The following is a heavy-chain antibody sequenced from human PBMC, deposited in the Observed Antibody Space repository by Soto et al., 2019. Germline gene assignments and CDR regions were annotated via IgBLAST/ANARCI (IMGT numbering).Heavy chain of an antibody. CDR3: ARGGWGYSSGWYSSDI. J-gene: IGHJ3*02. D-gene: IGHD6-19*01. CDR1: GYTFTGYY. Sequence: GASVKVSCKASGYTFTGYYMHWVRQAPGQGLEWMGWINPNSGGTNYAQKFQGWVTMTRDTSISTAYMELSRLRSDDTAVYYCARGGWGYSSGWYSSDIWGQGTMVT. CDR2: INPNSGGT. V-gene: IGHV1-2*04.